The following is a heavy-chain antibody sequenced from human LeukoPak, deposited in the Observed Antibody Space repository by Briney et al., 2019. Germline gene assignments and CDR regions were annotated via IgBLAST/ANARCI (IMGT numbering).Heavy chain of an antibody. CDR2: INHSGST. V-gene: IGHV4-34*01. J-gene: IGHJ4*02. Sequence: SETLSLTCAVYGGSLSGYYWSWIRQPPGKGLEWIGEINHSGSTNYNPSIKSRVTISVDTSKNQFSLNLTSVTAADTALYYCARRVATAGDPFDYWGQGTLVTASS. D-gene: IGHD6-13*01. CDR3: ARRVATAGDPFDY. CDR1: GGSLSGYY.